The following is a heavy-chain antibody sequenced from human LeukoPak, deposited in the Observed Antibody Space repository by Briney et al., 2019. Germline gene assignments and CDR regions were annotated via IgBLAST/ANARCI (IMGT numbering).Heavy chain of an antibody. V-gene: IGHV3-30*18. J-gene: IGHJ6*02. CDR1: GFTFSSYG. CDR3: AKDLGYCSSTSCYVPHYYGMDV. D-gene: IGHD2-2*01. Sequence: PGGSLRLSCAASGFTFSSYGMHWVRQAPGKGLEWVAVISYDGSNKYYADSVKGRFTISRDNSENTLYLQMNSLRAEDTAVYYCAKDLGYCSSTSCYVPHYYGMDVWGQGTTVTVSS. CDR2: ISYDGSNK.